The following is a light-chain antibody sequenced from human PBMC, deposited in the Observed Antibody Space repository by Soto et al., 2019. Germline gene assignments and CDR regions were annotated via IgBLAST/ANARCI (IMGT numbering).Light chain of an antibody. CDR1: QSVSRSY. Sequence: EIVLTQSTGTLSLSAGERATLSCRASQSVSRSYLGWYQQKPGQAPRLLMYGASIRAAGVPDRFSGSGSGTEFTLTISRLEPEDFTGYYGHLYETFGQGTKVDIK. J-gene: IGKJ1*01. CDR3: HLYET. V-gene: IGKV3-20*01. CDR2: GAS.